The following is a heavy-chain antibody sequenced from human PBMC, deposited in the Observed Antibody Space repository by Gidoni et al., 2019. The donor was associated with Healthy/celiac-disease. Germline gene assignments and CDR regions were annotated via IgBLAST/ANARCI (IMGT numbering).Heavy chain of an antibody. D-gene: IGHD3-3*02. CDR1: GGSISSYY. Sequence: QVQLQTSGTGLVKPSETLSLTCTVSGGSISSYYWSWIRQPPGNGLEWIGYIYYSGSTNYNPSLKSRVTISVDTSKNQFSLKLSSVTSADTAVYYCARATIFGVVIIFDYWGQGTLVTVSS. J-gene: IGHJ4*02. V-gene: IGHV4-59*01. CDR2: IYYSGST. CDR3: ARATIFGVVIIFDY.